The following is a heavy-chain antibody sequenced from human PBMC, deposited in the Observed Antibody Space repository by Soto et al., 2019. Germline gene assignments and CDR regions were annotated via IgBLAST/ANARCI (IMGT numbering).Heavy chain of an antibody. CDR2: IIPILGIA. Sequence: SVKVSCKASGGTFSSYTISWVRQAPGQGLEWMGRIIPILGIANYAQKFQGRVTITADKSTSTAYMELSSLRSEDTAVYYCARDEGSEYYYDSSGYAPPGYHGMDVWGQGTTVTV. CDR3: ARDEGSEYYYDSSGYAPPGYHGMDV. CDR1: GGTFSSYT. V-gene: IGHV1-69*04. D-gene: IGHD3-22*01. J-gene: IGHJ6*02.